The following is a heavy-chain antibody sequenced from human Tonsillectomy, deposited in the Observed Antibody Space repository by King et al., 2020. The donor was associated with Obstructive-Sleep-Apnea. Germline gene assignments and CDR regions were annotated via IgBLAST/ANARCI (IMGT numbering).Heavy chain of an antibody. V-gene: IGHV4-34*01. D-gene: IGHD5-18*01. Sequence: VQLQQWGAGLLKPSETLSLTCAVYGGSFSGYYWSWIRQPPGKGLEWIGDINHSGSSSYNPSLKSRVTISGDTSKSQFSLKLSSMTAADTAVYYCARGSTYSYGWLERFDPWGQGTLVTVSS. CDR3: ARGSTYSYGWLERFDP. CDR2: INHSGSS. CDR1: GGSFSGYY. J-gene: IGHJ5*02.